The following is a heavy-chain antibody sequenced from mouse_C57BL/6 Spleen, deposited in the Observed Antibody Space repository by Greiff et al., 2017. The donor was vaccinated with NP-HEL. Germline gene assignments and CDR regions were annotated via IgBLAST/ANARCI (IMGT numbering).Heavy chain of an antibody. D-gene: IGHD1-1*01. CDR2: ISSGSSTI. CDR1: GFTFSDYG. J-gene: IGHJ2*01. Sequence: EVQLVESGGGLVKPGGSLKLSCAASGFTFSDYGMHWVRQAPEKGLEWVAYISSGSSTIYYADTVKGRFTISRDNAKNTLFLQMTSLRSEDTAMYYCASLNYYGSSLDYWGQGTTLTVSS. CDR3: ASLNYYGSSLDY. V-gene: IGHV5-17*01.